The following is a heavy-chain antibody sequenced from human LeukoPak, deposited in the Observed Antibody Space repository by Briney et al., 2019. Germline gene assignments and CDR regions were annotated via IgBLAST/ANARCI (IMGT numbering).Heavy chain of an antibody. V-gene: IGHV1-2*04. J-gene: IGHJ6*02. CDR3: ARAMGIVGATFYYYGMDV. CDR2: INLNSGGT. Sequence: ASVKVSCKASGYTFTGYYMHWVRQAPGQGLEWMGWINLNSGGTNYAQKFQGWVTMTRDTSISTAYMELSRLRSDDTAVYYCARAMGIVGATFYYYGMDVWGQGTTVTVSS. CDR1: GYTFTGYY. D-gene: IGHD1-26*01.